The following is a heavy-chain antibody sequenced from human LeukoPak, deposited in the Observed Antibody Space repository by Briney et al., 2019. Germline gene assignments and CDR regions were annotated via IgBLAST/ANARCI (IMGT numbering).Heavy chain of an antibody. J-gene: IGHJ4*02. D-gene: IGHD3-10*01. Sequence: PSETLSLTCTISAASISGSSHHWGWIRQPPGKGLEWIGSIYYSGTPYYNPSLETRLTISVDTSKSHFSLKLSSVTAADTAVYYCARRGVAAAATNFDYWGQGTLVTVSS. V-gene: IGHV4-39*02. CDR1: AASISGSSHH. CDR2: IYYSGTP. CDR3: ARRGVAAAATNFDY.